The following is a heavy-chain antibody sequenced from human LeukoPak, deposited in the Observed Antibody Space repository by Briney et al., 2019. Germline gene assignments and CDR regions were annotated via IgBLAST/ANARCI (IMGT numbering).Heavy chain of an antibody. Sequence: SETLSLTCTVSGGSISSYYWSWIRQPAGKGLEWIGRIYTSGSTNYNPSLKSRVTMSVDTSKNQFSLKLSSVTAADTAVYYCARDRLVGYSYGYSYFDYWGQGTLVTVSS. CDR2: IYTSGST. V-gene: IGHV4-4*07. CDR1: GGSISSYY. D-gene: IGHD5-18*01. CDR3: ARDRLVGYSYGYSYFDY. J-gene: IGHJ4*02.